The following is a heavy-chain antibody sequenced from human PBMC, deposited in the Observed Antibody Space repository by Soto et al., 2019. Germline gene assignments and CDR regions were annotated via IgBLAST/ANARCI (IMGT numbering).Heavy chain of an antibody. V-gene: IGHV1-2*02. Sequence: GASVKVSCKASGYTFTGYYMHWVRQAPGQGLEWMGWINPNSGGTNYAQKFQGRVTMTRDTSISTAYMELSRLRSDDTPVYYCARFNSSSWYALNYYYGMDVWGQGTTVTVSS. J-gene: IGHJ6*02. CDR2: INPNSGGT. CDR3: ARFNSSSWYALNYYYGMDV. D-gene: IGHD6-13*01. CDR1: GYTFTGYY.